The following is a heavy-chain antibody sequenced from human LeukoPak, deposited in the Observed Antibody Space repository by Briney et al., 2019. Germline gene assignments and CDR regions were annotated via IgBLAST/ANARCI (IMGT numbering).Heavy chain of an antibody. Sequence: SVKLSCKASVSTFTSYAISSMRHAPGHGLEWVGGIIPIFGTANYSQEFQGRLTITADESTITAYMELSSLRSEDMAVYYCAGADCSGGSCYQKFDPWGQGTLVTVSS. D-gene: IGHD2-15*01. CDR1: VSTFTSYA. J-gene: IGHJ5*02. CDR3: AGADCSGGSCYQKFDP. CDR2: IIPIFGTA. V-gene: IGHV1-69*13.